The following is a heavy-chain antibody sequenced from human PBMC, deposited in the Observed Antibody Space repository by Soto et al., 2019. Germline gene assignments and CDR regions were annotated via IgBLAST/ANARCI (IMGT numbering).Heavy chain of an antibody. D-gene: IGHD3-22*01. Sequence: PGESLKISCKGSGYSFTSYWIGWVRQMPGKGLQWMGIIYPGDSDTRYSPSFQGQVTISADKSISTAYLQWSSLKASDTAMYYCARLTYYDSSGYDVFYIWGQGTMVIVSS. CDR1: GYSFTSYW. J-gene: IGHJ3*02. CDR3: ARLTYYDSSGYDVFYI. V-gene: IGHV5-51*01. CDR2: IYPGDSDT.